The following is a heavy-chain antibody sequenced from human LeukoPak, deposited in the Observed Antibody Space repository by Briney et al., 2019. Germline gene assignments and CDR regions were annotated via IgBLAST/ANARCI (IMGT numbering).Heavy chain of an antibody. J-gene: IGHJ4*02. CDR1: GFTFSSYS. V-gene: IGHV3-23*01. CDR2: ISGSGDRT. Sequence: GGSLRLSCAASGFTFSSYSMNWVRQAPGKGLEWVSTISGSGDRTYYADSVKGRFTISRDNSKNTLFLQMNNLRAEDTAVYYCAKGYYGSGSYGWFDYWGQGTLVTVSS. CDR3: AKGYYGSGSYGWFDY. D-gene: IGHD3-10*01.